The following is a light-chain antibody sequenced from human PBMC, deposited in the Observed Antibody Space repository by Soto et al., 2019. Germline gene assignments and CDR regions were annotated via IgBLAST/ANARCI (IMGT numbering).Light chain of an antibody. CDR2: DVS. Sequence: EIVLTQSPATLSLSPGERAALSCGASQSVYNYLAWYQQKPGQAPRLLIYDVSDRATGLPDRFSGSGSGTDFTLTISSLEPEDFAVYYCQQYGSSGTFGQGTKVDIK. CDR1: QSVYNY. J-gene: IGKJ1*01. V-gene: IGKV3-11*01. CDR3: QQYGSSGT.